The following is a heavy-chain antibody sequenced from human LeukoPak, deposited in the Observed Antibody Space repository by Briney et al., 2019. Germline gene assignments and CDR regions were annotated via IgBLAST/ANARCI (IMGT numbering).Heavy chain of an antibody. D-gene: IGHD2-21*01. J-gene: IGHJ4*02. V-gene: IGHV3-43*02. CDR1: GFYFDDYA. CDR2: ISGDGYST. CDR3: ARHINFDY. Sequence: WGSLTLSCAASGFYFDDYALHWVRQAPGKGLEWVSLISGDGYSTFYADSVKGRFTIPRDNSENSLYLEMNSLRTEDTALYYCARHINFDYWGQGALVTVSS.